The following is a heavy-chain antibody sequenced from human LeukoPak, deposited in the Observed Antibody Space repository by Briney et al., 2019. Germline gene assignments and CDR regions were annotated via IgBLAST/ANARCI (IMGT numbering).Heavy chain of an antibody. J-gene: IGHJ4*02. CDR3: ARGDRYCTGGTCYTVFDD. CDR1: GFTFSRYS. D-gene: IGHD2-8*02. Sequence: GGSLRLSCAASGFTFSRYSMFWVRQAPGKGLEYVSGLNNNGGDTYYTDSVKARFTISRDNSKNTLFLQMGSLRTEGMAIYYCARGDRYCTGGTCYTVFDDWGQGTLVTVSS. CDR2: LNNNGGDT. V-gene: IGHV3-64*02.